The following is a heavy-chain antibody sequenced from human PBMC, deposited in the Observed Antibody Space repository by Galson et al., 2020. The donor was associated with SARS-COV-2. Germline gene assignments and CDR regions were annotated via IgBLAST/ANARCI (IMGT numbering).Heavy chain of an antibody. Sequence: SETLSLTCTVSGGSISSGGYYWSWIRQHPGKGLEWIGYIYYSGSTYYNPSLKSRVTISVDTSKNQFSLKLSSVTAADTAVYYCARNRKEYYDFWSGYRYYPPTNWGQGTLVTVSS. J-gene: IGHJ4*02. CDR2: IYYSGST. V-gene: IGHV4-31*03. CDR3: ARNRKEYYDFWSGYRYYPPTN. D-gene: IGHD3-3*01. CDR1: GGSISSGGYY.